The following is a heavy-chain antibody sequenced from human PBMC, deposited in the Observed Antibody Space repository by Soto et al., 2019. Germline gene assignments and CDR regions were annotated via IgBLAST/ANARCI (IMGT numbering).Heavy chain of an antibody. CDR2: IYYSGST. Sequence: QLQLQESGPGLVKPSETLSLTCTVSGGSISSSSYYWGWIRQPPGKGLEWIGSIYYSGSTYYNPSLKSRVTISVDTSKNQFSLKLSSVTTADTAVYYCARQVVAYCSGGSCYSPNCHWFDPWGQGTLVTVSS. J-gene: IGHJ5*02. CDR3: ARQVVAYCSGGSCYSPNCHWFDP. CDR1: GGSISSSSYY. V-gene: IGHV4-39*01. D-gene: IGHD2-15*01.